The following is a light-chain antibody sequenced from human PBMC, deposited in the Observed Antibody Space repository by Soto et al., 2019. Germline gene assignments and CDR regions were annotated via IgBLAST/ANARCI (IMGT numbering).Light chain of an antibody. Sequence: EVVLTQSPGTLSLSPGERATLSCRASQSVRSMYLAWYQQKPGQAPRLLIYDASSRATDIPDRFSGSGSGKAYPLTISRLEPKDFEIYYCQHYDTSLWTFGQGT. CDR1: QSVRSMY. J-gene: IGKJ1*01. V-gene: IGKV3-20*01. CDR3: QHYDTSLWT. CDR2: DAS.